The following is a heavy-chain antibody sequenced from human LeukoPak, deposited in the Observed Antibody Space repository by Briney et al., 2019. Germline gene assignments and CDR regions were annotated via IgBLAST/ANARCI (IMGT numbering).Heavy chain of an antibody. V-gene: IGHV3-48*03. CDR3: AELGITMIGGV. CDR1: GFTL. Sequence: GRSLRLSCAASGFTLTGSARLQGRGWSGFHSRFTISRDNAKNSLYLQMNSLRAEDTAVYYCAELGITMIGGVWGKGTTVTISS. J-gene: IGHJ6*04. D-gene: IGHD3-10*02.